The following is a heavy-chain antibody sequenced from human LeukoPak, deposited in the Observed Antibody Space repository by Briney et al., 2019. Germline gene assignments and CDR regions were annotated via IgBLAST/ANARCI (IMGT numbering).Heavy chain of an antibody. CDR1: GGSISSSTYY. V-gene: IGHV4-39*02. D-gene: IGHD2-2*01. Sequence: PSETLSLTCTVSGGSISSSTYYLGWVRQPPGKGLEWIGSVSYSGTTYYNTSLRSRVTISIDTSRNQFSLKVTSVTAADTAVYYCARETPAVRNNCFDPWGQGTLVTVSS. CDR2: VSYSGTT. J-gene: IGHJ5*02. CDR3: ARETPAVRNNCFDP.